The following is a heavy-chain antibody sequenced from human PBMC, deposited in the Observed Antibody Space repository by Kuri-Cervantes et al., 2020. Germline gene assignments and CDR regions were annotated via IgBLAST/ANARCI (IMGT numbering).Heavy chain of an antibody. Sequence: ASVKVSCKASGYTFTGYYMHWVRQAPGQGLEWMGWISANNGNTDYAQKFQGRVTMTIDTSTSTAYMELRSLRSDDTAVYYCARDGIAARPGDYWGQGTLVTVSS. J-gene: IGHJ4*02. CDR3: ARDGIAARPGDY. D-gene: IGHD6-6*01. CDR1: GYTFTGYY. V-gene: IGHV1-18*04. CDR2: ISANNGNT.